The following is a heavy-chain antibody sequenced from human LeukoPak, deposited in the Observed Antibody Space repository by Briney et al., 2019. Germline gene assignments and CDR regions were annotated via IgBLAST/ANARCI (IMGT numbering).Heavy chain of an antibody. V-gene: IGHV3-66*01. CDR3: AKRGDSSGWYFGY. J-gene: IGHJ4*02. D-gene: IGHD6-19*01. CDR2: VYSGDRT. Sequence: GSLRLSCAASGFTVNSNYMSWVRQAPGKGQEWVSVVYSGDRTYYADSVKGRFTISRDDSTNTLYLLMNSLRAEDTAVYYCAKRGDSSGWYFGYWGQGTLVTVSS. CDR1: GFTVNSNY.